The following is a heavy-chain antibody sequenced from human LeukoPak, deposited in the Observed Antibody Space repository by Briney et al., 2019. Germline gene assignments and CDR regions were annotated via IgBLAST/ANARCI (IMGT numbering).Heavy chain of an antibody. Sequence: GASVTVSFKASVYTFTSCDINWVRQAPGQGLEWMGWMNPNSGNTGYGQSFQGRITITRDISIGTAYMELSNLTSEDTAIYYCTRGSSGRRDNWGQGTLVTVSA. J-gene: IGHJ4*02. V-gene: IGHV1-8*01. CDR3: TRGSSGRRDN. CDR1: VYTFTSCD. CDR2: MNPNSGNT. D-gene: IGHD6-19*01.